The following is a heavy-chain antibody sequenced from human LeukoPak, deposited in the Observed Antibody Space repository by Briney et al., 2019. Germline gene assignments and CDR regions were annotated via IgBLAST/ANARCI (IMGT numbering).Heavy chain of an antibody. CDR2: IYYSGST. CDR1: GGSISPYY. CDR3: ASGYYYDSSGSFDY. Sequence: SETLSLTCSVSGGSISPYYWSWLRQPPGKGLEWIGYIYYSGSTNYNPSLKSRVTISVDTSKNQFSLKLSSVTAADTAVYYCASGYYYDSSGSFDYWGQGTLVTVSS. V-gene: IGHV4-59*08. D-gene: IGHD3-22*01. J-gene: IGHJ4*02.